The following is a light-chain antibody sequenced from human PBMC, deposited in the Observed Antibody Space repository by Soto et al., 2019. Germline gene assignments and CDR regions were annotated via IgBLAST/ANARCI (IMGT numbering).Light chain of an antibody. J-gene: IGKJ3*01. CDR2: KAS. V-gene: IGKV1-5*03. CDR3: QQSFS. Sequence: DIQMTQSPSTLSASVGDRVTITCRASQSISSWLAWYQQKPGKAPKLLIYKASTLESGVPSRFSGSGPGTEFTLTISSLQPDDFATYYCQQSFSFGPGTKGDI. CDR1: QSISSW.